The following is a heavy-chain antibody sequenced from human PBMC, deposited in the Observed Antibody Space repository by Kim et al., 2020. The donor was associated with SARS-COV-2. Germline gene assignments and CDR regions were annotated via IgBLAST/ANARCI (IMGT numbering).Heavy chain of an antibody. CDR2: GTT. V-gene: IGHV3-15*06. D-gene: IGHD6-25*01. CDR3: TTDDSGVDY. J-gene: IGHJ4*02. Sequence: GTTNYAAPVKGRFTISRDDSKNTLYLQMNSLKTEDTAVYYCTTDDSGVDYWGQGTLVTVSS.